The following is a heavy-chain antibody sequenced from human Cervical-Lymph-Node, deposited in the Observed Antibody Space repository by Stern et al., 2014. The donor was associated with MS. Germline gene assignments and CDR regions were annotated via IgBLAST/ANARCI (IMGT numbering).Heavy chain of an antibody. V-gene: IGHV1-69*12. Sequence: QDQLVQSGAEVTKPGSSVKVSCKASGDTFSDYAISWVRQAPGQGLEWMGGIIPIFGSTDYAQKFQGRVTITADESTTTAYMGLINLRSEDTAVYYCVRGAYCGGDCYWGWFDSWAREPWSPSPQ. CDR3: VRGAYCGGDCYWGWFDS. D-gene: IGHD2-21*02. CDR1: GDTFSDYA. J-gene: IGHJ5*01. CDR2: IIPIFGST.